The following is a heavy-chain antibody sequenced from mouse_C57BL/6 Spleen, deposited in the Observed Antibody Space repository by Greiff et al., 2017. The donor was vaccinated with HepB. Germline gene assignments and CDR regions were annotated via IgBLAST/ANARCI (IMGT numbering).Heavy chain of an antibody. J-gene: IGHJ4*01. CDR1: GFTFSDYG. CDR3: AIGGYYGSSPYAMDY. D-gene: IGHD1-1*01. CDR2: ISSGSSTI. Sequence: DVMLVESGGGLVKPGGSLKLSCAASGFTFSDYGMHWVRQAPEKGLEWVAYISSGSSTIYYADTVKGRFTISRDNAKNTLFLQMTSLRSEDTAMYYCAIGGYYGSSPYAMDYWGQGTSVTVSS. V-gene: IGHV5-17*01.